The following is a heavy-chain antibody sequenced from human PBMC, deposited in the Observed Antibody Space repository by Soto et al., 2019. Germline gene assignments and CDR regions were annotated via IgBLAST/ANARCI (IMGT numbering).Heavy chain of an antibody. D-gene: IGHD1-26*01. CDR2: ISYDGSNK. Sequence: PGGSLRLSCVASEFIFSSYGMYWVRQAPGKGLEWVAGISYDGSNKYYADSVKGRFTISRDNSKNTLYLQMNSLRAEDTAVYYCAKGSYSGIYSDLDYWGQGTLVTVSS. CDR1: EFIFSSYG. CDR3: AKGSYSGIYSDLDY. J-gene: IGHJ4*02. V-gene: IGHV3-30*18.